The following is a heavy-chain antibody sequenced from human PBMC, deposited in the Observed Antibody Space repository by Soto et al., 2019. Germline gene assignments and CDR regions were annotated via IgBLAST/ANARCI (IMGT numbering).Heavy chain of an antibody. Sequence: QVQLQESGPGLVKPSQTLSLTCTVSGGSISSGGYYWSWIRQHPGKGLEWIGYIYYSGSTYYNPSLKNRVTVSVDTSKNQFSLKLSFVTAADTAVYYCVRGRMTTVTTPFDCWGQGTLVTVSS. D-gene: IGHD4-17*01. CDR1: GGSISSGGYY. CDR2: IYYSGST. CDR3: VRGRMTTVTTPFDC. V-gene: IGHV4-31*03. J-gene: IGHJ4*02.